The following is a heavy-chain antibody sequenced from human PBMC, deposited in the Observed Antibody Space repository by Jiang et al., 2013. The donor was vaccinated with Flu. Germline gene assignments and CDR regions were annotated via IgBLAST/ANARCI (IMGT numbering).Heavy chain of an antibody. V-gene: IGHV4-39*01. CDR1: GGSISSSSYY. Sequence: GLVKPSETLSLTCTVSGGSISSSSYYWGWIRQPPREGGVEWIGSIYYSGSTYYNPSLKSRVTISVDTSKNQFSLKLSSVTAADTAVYYCASNPYAYFDYWGQGTLVTVSS. CDR3: ASNPYAYFDY. J-gene: IGHJ4*02. CDR2: IYYSGST.